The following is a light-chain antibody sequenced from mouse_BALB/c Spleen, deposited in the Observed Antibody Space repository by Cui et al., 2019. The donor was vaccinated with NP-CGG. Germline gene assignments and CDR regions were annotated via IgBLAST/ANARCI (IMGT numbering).Light chain of an antibody. J-gene: IGLJ1*01. CDR2: GTN. CDR1: TGAVTTSNY. V-gene: IGLV1*01. CDR3: ALWYSNHWV. Sequence: QAGLTKEHALTTSPGETVTLTCRSSTGAVTTSNYANWVQEKPDHLFTGLIGGTNNRAPGVPARFSGSLIGDKAALTITGAQTEDEAIYFCALWYSNHWVFGGGTKLTVL.